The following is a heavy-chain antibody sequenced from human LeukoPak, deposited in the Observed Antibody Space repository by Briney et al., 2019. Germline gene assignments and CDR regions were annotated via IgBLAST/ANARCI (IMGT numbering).Heavy chain of an antibody. Sequence: GGSLRLSXAASGFTFDDYGMSWVRQAPGKGLEWVASIMKDGSERYYVDSVKGRFTISRDNAKDSLYLQMNSLRAEDTAVYYCAKARPGDTFDFWGQGTLVTVSS. J-gene: IGHJ4*02. CDR2: IMKDGSER. CDR1: GFTFDDYG. D-gene: IGHD3-10*01. V-gene: IGHV3-7*01. CDR3: AKARPGDTFDF.